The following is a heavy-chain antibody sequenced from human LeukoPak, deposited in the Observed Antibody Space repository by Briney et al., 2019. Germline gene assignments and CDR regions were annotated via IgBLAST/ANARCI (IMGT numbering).Heavy chain of an antibody. CDR1: GYTFTSYG. V-gene: IGHV1-46*01. D-gene: IGHD3-22*01. Sequence: ASVKVSCKASGYTFTSYGISWVRQAPGQGLEWMGIINPSDGGASYAQKFQGRLTMSRDTSTSTLYMELSSLRSEDTAIYYCAIKAPHDSSGWYFDLWGRGTLVTVSS. CDR3: AIKAPHDSSGWYFDL. CDR2: INPSDGGA. J-gene: IGHJ2*01.